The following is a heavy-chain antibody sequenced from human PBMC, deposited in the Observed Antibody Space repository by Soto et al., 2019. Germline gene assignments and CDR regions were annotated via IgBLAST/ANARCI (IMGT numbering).Heavy chain of an antibody. CDR2: IYHSGST. V-gene: IGHV4-30-2*01. J-gene: IGHJ3*02. CDR1: GGSISSGGYS. D-gene: IGHD3-22*01. CDR3: ATDSSGYYAFDI. Sequence: QLQLQESGSGLVKPSQTLSLTCAVSGGSISSGGYSWSWIRQPPGKGLEWIGYIYHSGSTYYNTSPQSRVTITLNRPNNQFSLKLSSVTGEDTAVYYCATDSSGYYAFDIWGQGTMVTVSS.